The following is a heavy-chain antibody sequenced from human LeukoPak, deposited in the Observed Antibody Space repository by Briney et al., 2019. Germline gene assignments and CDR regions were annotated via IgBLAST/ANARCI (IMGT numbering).Heavy chain of an antibody. CDR1: GYTFTSYD. V-gene: IGHV1-8*01. CDR3: ASRRVGSSSPRSFDY. Sequence: ASVKVSCKTSGYTFTSYDINWVRQATGQGLEWMGWMNPNSGNTGYAQKFQGRVTMTRNTSISTAYMELSSLRSEDTAVYYCASRRVGSSSPRSFDYWGQGTLVTVSS. D-gene: IGHD6-13*01. J-gene: IGHJ4*02. CDR2: MNPNSGNT.